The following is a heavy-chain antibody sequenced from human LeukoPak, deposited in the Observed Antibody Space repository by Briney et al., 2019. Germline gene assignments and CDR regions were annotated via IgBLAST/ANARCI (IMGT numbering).Heavy chain of an antibody. CDR2: ISGSGDAI. Sequence: GGSLRLSCAASGFTFSSYNMNWVRQAPGKGLEWVSYISGSGDAIYYADSVKGRFTISRDNAKNSLSLQMNSLRADDTAVYYCARDRQMIYWGQGTLVNVSS. CDR3: ARDRQMIY. D-gene: IGHD3-16*01. J-gene: IGHJ4*02. CDR1: GFTFSSYN. V-gene: IGHV3-48*04.